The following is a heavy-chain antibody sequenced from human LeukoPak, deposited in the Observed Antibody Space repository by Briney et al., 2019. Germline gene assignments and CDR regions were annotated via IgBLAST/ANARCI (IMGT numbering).Heavy chain of an antibody. CDR3: TREGITAAADY. V-gene: IGHV3-7*01. CDR1: GFTFSSYW. CDR2: IKQDGSEK. D-gene: IGHD6-13*01. J-gene: IGHJ4*02. Sequence: GGSLRLSCAASGFTFSSYWMSWVRQAPGEGLEWVANIKQDGSEKYYVDSVKGRFTISRDNAKNSLYLQLNSLRAEDTAVYYCTREGITAAADYWGQGTLVTVSS.